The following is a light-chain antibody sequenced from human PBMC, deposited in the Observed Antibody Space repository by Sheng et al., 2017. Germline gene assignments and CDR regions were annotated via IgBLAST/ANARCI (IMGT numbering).Light chain of an antibody. CDR2: AAS. CDR3: LQHNSFPRT. J-gene: IGKJ1*01. V-gene: IGKV1-17*01. Sequence: DIQMTQSPSSLAASVGDRVTISCRASQSISSYLNWYQQKPGKAPNLLIYAASNLQGGVPSRFSGSGSGREFTLTISSLQPEDFATYYCLQHNSFPRTFGQGTKVEVK. CDR1: QSISSY.